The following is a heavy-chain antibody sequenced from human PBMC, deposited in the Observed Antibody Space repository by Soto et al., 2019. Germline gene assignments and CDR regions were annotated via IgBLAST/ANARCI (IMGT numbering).Heavy chain of an antibody. Sequence: EVQLVESGGGLVKPGRSLRLSCTTSGINFADNAMTWFRQAPGKGLEWVGFITSKAYGGTPRYAASVKGRFTISRDDSKSIAYLQMNSLRTEDTAVYYCSRLAGATRPEQAFDIWGRGTMVTVSS. CDR1: GINFADNA. D-gene: IGHD5-12*01. CDR2: ITSKAYGGTP. CDR3: SRLAGATRPEQAFDI. V-gene: IGHV3-49*05. J-gene: IGHJ3*02.